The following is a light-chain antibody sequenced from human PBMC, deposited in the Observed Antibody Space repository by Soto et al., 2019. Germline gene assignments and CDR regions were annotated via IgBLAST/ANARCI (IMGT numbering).Light chain of an antibody. CDR3: SSYAGTNILYV. Sequence: QSALTQPPSASGSPGQSVTISCTGTSSDVGGYNYVSWYQQHPGKAPKVMIYEVSKRPSGVPDRFSGSKSGNTASLTVSGPQAEDEADYYCSSYAGTNILYVFGTGTKLTVL. CDR2: EVS. CDR1: SSDVGGYNY. V-gene: IGLV2-8*01. J-gene: IGLJ1*01.